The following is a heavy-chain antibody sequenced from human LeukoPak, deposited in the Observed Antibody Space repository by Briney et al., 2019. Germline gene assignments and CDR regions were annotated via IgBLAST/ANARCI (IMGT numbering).Heavy chain of an antibody. CDR1: GYTFTGYY. CDR3: AREYYDSNRRDYFDY. V-gene: IGHV1-18*04. Sequence: ASVKVSCKASGYTFTGYYMHWVRQAPGQGLEWMGWISAYNGNTNYAQKLQGRVTMTTDTSTSTAYMELRSLRSDDTAAYYCAREYYDSNRRDYFDYWGQGTLVTVSS. J-gene: IGHJ4*02. D-gene: IGHD3-22*01. CDR2: ISAYNGNT.